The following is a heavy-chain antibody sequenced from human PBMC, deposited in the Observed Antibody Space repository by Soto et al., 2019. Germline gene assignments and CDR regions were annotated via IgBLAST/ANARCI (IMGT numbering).Heavy chain of an antibody. CDR2: ISAYNGNT. V-gene: IGHV1-18*04. D-gene: IGHD3-3*01. CDR3: ARSHYDFWSGYLYYYYYGMDV. J-gene: IGHJ6*02. Sequence: XSVKVACKASGYSFTSYGISWVRQAPGQGLEWMGWISAYNGNTNYAQKLQGRVTMTTDTSTSTAYMELRSLRSDDTAVYYCARSHYDFWSGYLYYYYYGMDVWGQGTTVTV. CDR1: GYSFTSYG.